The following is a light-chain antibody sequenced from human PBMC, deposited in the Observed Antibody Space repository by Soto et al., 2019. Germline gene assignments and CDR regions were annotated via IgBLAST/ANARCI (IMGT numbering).Light chain of an antibody. CDR2: KAS. CDR1: QSISSW. Sequence: DIQMTQSPYTLSASVGDRVTITCRASQSISSWLAWYQQKPGKAPNLLIYKASSLESGVPSRFSGSGSGTEFTLTISSLQPDDFATYYCQQYNSYPFTFGPGTKVDIK. CDR3: QQYNSYPFT. V-gene: IGKV1-5*03. J-gene: IGKJ3*01.